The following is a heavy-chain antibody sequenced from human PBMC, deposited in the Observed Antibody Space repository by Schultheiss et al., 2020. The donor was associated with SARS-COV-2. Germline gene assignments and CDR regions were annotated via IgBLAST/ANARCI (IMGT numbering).Heavy chain of an antibody. J-gene: IGHJ4*02. CDR1: GFTFRDYG. V-gene: IGHV3-30*02. Sequence: GESLKISCAASGFTFRDYGMHWVRQAPGKGLEWVAVIWYDGSNKYYADSVKGRFTISRDNSKNTLYLQMNSLRAEDTAVYYCAKGRAPMVRGGTIDYWGQGTLVTVSS. CDR2: IWYDGSNK. CDR3: AKGRAPMVRGGTIDY. D-gene: IGHD3-10*01.